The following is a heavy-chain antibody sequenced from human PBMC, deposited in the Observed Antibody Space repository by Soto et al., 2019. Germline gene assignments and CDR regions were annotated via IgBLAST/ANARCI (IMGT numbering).Heavy chain of an antibody. CDR1: GYTFTSYG. CDR2: ISAYNGNT. J-gene: IGHJ5*02. D-gene: IGHD3-10*01. V-gene: IGHV1-18*04. CDR3: ARRWFGNNWFDP. Sequence: ASVKVSCKASGYTFTSYGISWVRQAPGQGLEWMGWISAYNGNTNYAQKLQGRVTMTTDTSTSTAYMEVRSLRSDDAAVYYCARRWFGNNWFDPWGQGTLVTVSS.